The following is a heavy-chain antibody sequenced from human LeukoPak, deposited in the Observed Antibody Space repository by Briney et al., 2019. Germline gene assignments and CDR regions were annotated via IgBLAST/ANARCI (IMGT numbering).Heavy chain of an antibody. CDR1: GGSISSGGYY. CDR3: ATWGYCSSTSCYVDAFDI. Sequence: SETLSLTCTVSGGSISSGGYYWSWIRQHPGKGLEWIGYIYYSGSTYYNPSLKSRVTISVDTSKNQFSLKLSSVTAADTAVYYCATWGYCSSTSCYVDAFDIWGQGTMVTVSS. CDR2: IYYSGST. D-gene: IGHD2-2*01. V-gene: IGHV4-31*03. J-gene: IGHJ3*02.